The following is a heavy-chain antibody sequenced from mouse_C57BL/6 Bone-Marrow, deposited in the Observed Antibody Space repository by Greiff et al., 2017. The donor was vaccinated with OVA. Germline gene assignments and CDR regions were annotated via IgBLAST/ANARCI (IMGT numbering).Heavy chain of an antibody. V-gene: IGHV1-81*01. D-gene: IGHD2-1*01. J-gene: IGHJ3*01. Sequence: QVQLQQSGAELARPGASVKLSCKASGYTFTSYGISWVKQRTGQGLEWIGEIYPRSGNTYYNEKFKGKATLTADKSSSTAYMELRSLTSEDSAVYFCAREEIYYGNWAWFAYWGQGTLVTVSA. CDR3: AREEIYYGNWAWFAY. CDR2: IYPRSGNT. CDR1: GYTFTSYG.